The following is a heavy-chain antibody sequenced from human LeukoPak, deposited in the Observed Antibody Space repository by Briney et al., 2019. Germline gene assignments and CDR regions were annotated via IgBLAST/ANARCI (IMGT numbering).Heavy chain of an antibody. D-gene: IGHD3-22*01. CDR3: ARDDTYYYDSSGYYYRGSIDY. Sequence: GGSLRLSCAASGFIFSDFGLHWVRQAPGKGLEWVAFISLDGSEEFYTDSVKGRFTISRDTSKNTLYLQMNSLRAEDTAVYYCARDDTYYYDSSGYYYRGSIDYWGQGTLVTVSS. CDR2: ISLDGSEE. J-gene: IGHJ4*02. CDR1: GFIFSDFG. V-gene: IGHV3-30*19.